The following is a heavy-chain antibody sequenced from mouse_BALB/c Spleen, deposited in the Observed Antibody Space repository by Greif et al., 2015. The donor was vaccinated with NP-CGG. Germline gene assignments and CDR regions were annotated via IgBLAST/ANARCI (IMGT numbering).Heavy chain of an antibody. J-gene: IGHJ1*01. CDR1: GFTFNTYA. CDR2: IRSKSNNYAT. Sequence: EVKLVESGGGLVQPKGSLKLSCAASGFTFNTYAMNWVRQAPGKGLEWVARIRSKSNNYATYYADSVKDRFTISRDDSQSMLYLQMNNLKTEDTAMYYCVRLGRGYFDVWGAGTTVTVSS. D-gene: IGHD4-1*01. V-gene: IGHV10-1*02. CDR3: VRLGRGYFDV.